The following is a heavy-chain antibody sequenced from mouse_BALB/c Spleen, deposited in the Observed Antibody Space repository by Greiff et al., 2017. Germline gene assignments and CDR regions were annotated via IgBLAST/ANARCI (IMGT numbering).Heavy chain of an antibody. CDR3: ARSGYDTPYYAMDY. J-gene: IGHJ4*01. V-gene: IGHV5-17*02. Sequence: EVHLVESGGGLVQPGGSRKLSCAASGFTFSSFGMHWVRQAPEKGLEWVAYISSGSSTIYYADTVKGRFTISRDNPKNTLFLQMTSLRSEDTAMYYCARSGYDTPYYAMDYWGQGTSVTVSS. D-gene: IGHD2-3*01. CDR2: ISSGSSTI. CDR1: GFTFSSFG.